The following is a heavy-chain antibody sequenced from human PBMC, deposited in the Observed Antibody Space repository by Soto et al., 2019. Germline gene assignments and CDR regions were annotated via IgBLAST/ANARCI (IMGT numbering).Heavy chain of an antibody. CDR3: AKTKYVVAYYYYYYMDV. J-gene: IGHJ6*03. Sequence: GGSLRLSCAASGFTFSSYSMNWVRQAPGKGLEWVSYISSSSSTIYYADSVKGRFTISRDNAKNSLYLQMNSLRAEDTAVYYCAKTKYVVAYYYYYYMDVWGKGTTVTVSS. CDR2: ISSSSSTI. CDR1: GFTFSSYS. D-gene: IGHD2-15*01. V-gene: IGHV3-48*01.